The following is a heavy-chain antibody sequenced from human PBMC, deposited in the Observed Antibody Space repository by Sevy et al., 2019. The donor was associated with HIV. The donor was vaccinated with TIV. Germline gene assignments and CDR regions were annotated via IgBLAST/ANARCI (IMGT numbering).Heavy chain of an antibody. V-gene: IGHV4-39*01. CDR2: IYYSGST. CDR1: GGSISSSSYY. D-gene: IGHD6-19*01. J-gene: IGHJ4*02. Sequence: SETLSLTCTVSGGSISSSSYYWGWIRQPPGKGLEWIGSIYYSGSTYYNPTLKSRVTISVDTSKNQFSLKLSSLTAADTAVYYCARHFSSWYSSYWGQGTLVTVSS. CDR3: ARHFSSWYSSY.